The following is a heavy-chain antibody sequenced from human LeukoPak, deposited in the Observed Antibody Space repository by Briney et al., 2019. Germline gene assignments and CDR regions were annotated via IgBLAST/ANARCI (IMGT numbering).Heavy chain of an antibody. CDR3: ARDHCSGASCSSVPGDY. V-gene: IGHV1-2*02. CDR1: GYTFTGYY. CDR2: INPNSGGT. Sequence: GASVKVSCKASGYTFTGYYMHWVRQAPGQGLEWMGWINPNSGGTNYSQKFHGRVTMTRDTSISTAYMELRRLRSDDPAVYYCARDHCSGASCSSVPGDYWAQGPLVRVSS. D-gene: IGHD2-15*01. J-gene: IGHJ4*02.